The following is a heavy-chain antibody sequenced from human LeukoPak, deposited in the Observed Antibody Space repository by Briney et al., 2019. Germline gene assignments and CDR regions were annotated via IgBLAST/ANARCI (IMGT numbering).Heavy chain of an antibody. CDR1: GYTFTGYY. D-gene: IGHD6-13*01. J-gene: IGHJ5*02. CDR3: ARDVFAGDSTHHKFDP. V-gene: IGHV1-2*02. Sequence: GASVKVSCKASGYTFTGYYMHWVRQAPGQGLEWMGWINPNSGGTNYAQKFQGRVTMTRDTSISTAYMELSRLRSDDTAVYYCARDVFAGDSTHHKFDPWGQGTLVTVSS. CDR2: INPNSGGT.